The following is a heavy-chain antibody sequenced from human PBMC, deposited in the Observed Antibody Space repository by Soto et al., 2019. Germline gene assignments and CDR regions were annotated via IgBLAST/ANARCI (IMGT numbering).Heavy chain of an antibody. CDR1: GFTVSDYY. Sequence: GGSLRLSCAASGFTVSDYYMSWIRQAPGKGLEWVSYISSSSSYTNYADSVKGRFTISRDNAKNSLYLQMNSLTAEDTAVYYCARDPQPTVTTDCWFDPWGQGTLVTVSS. J-gene: IGHJ5*02. V-gene: IGHV3-11*06. D-gene: IGHD4-17*01. CDR3: ARDPQPTVTTDCWFDP. CDR2: ISSSSSYT.